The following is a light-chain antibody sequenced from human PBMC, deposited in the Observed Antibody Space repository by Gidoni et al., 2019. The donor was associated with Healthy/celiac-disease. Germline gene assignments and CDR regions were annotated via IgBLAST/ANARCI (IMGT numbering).Light chain of an antibody. V-gene: IGKV1-5*03. J-gene: IGKJ1*01. CDR1: QSISIW. CDR2: KAS. Sequence: DIQMTQSPSTLSVSVGDRVTITCRASQSISIWLAWYQQKPGKAPKLLIYKASSLESGVPSRFSGSGSGTEFTLTISSLQPDDFATYYCQQYNSYSSWTFGQXTKVEIK. CDR3: QQYNSYSSWT.